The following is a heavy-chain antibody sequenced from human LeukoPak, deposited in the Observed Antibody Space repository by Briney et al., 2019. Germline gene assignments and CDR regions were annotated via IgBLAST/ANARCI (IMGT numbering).Heavy chain of an antibody. CDR2: INSDGSWT. D-gene: IGHD2/OR15-2a*01. Sequence: GGSLRLSCAASGNYWMHWVCQAPGKGLVWVSHINSDGSWTSYADSVKGRFTISKDNAKNTVYLQMNNLRAEDTAVYYCVSFYETYWGRGTLVTVSS. J-gene: IGHJ4*02. V-gene: IGHV3-74*01. CDR1: GNYW. CDR3: VSFYETY.